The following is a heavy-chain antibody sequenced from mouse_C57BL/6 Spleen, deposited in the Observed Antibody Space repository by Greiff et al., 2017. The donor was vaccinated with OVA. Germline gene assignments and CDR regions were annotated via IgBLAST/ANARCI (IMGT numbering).Heavy chain of an antibody. V-gene: IGHV6-6*01. CDR3: TRRYYYGSRYFDY. J-gene: IGHJ2*01. CDR1: GFTFSDAW. CDR2: IRNKANNHAT. Sequence: EVMLVESGGGLVQPGGSMKLSCAASGFTFSDAWMDWVRQSPEKGLEWVAEIRNKANNHATYYAESVKGRFTISRDDSKSSVYLQMNSLRAEDTGIYYCTRRYYYGSRYFDYWGQGTTLTVSS. D-gene: IGHD1-1*01.